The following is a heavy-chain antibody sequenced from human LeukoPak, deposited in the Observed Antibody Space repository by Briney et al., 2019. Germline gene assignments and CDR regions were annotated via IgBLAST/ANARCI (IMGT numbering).Heavy chain of an antibody. D-gene: IGHD6-19*01. Sequence: SVKVSCKASGGTFSSSAISWVRQAPGQGLEWMGGIIPMFGTRNYAQKFQGRVTITADESTSTAYMELSSLRSEDTALYYCARGPNPEIAVAGMIFDYWGQGTLVTVSS. CDR1: GGTFSSSA. CDR3: ARGPNPEIAVAGMIFDY. J-gene: IGHJ4*02. V-gene: IGHV1-69*13. CDR2: IIPMFGTR.